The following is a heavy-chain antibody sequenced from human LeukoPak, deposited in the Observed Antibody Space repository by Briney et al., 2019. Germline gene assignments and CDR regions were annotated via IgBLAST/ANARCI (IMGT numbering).Heavy chain of an antibody. CDR1: GFTFSSYA. Sequence: GGSLRLSCAASGFTFSSYAMHWVRQAPGKGLEWVAVISYDGSNKYYADSVKGRFTISRDNSKNTLYLQMNSLRAEDTAVYYCAKDRVYYYDSSGYPPGDWGQGTLVTVSS. D-gene: IGHD3-22*01. V-gene: IGHV3-30-3*01. J-gene: IGHJ4*02. CDR3: AKDRVYYYDSSGYPPGD. CDR2: ISYDGSNK.